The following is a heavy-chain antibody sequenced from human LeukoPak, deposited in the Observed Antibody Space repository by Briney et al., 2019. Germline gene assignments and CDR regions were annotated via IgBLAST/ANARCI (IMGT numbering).Heavy chain of an antibody. D-gene: IGHD6-19*01. CDR3: ARDYSIAVAADAAIDAFDI. CDR2: IIPIFGTA. CDR1: GGTFSSYA. Sequence: EASVRVSCKASGGTFSSYAISWVRQAPGQGLEWMGGIIPIFGTANYAQKFQGRVTITADKSTSTAYMEPRSLRSEDTAVYYCARDYSIAVAADAAIDAFDIWGQGTMVTVSS. V-gene: IGHV1-69*06. J-gene: IGHJ3*02.